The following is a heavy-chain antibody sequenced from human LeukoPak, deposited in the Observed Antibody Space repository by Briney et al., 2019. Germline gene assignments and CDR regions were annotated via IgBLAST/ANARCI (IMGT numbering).Heavy chain of an antibody. V-gene: IGHV4-39*07. J-gene: IGHJ5*02. CDR1: GGSISSSSYY. CDR2: IYYSGIT. Sequence: KPSGTLSLTCTVSGGSISSSSYYWGWIRHPPGKGLEWIGSIYYSGITYYNPSLKSRVTISVDTSKIQFSLKLSSVTAADTAVYYCAREPLLEQGSGPLYNWFDPWGQGTLVTVSS. D-gene: IGHD1/OR15-1a*01. CDR3: AREPLLEQGSGPLYNWFDP.